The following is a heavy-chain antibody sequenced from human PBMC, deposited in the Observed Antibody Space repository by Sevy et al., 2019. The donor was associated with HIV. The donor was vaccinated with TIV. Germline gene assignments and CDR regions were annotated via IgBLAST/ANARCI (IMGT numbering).Heavy chain of an antibody. V-gene: IGHV3-11*06. J-gene: IGHJ6*03. D-gene: IGHD5-18*01. CDR2: ISSSSSYT. Sequence: GGSLRLSCAASGFTFSDYYMSWIRQAPGKELEWVSYISSSSSYTNYADSVKGRFTISRDNAKNSLYLQMNSLRAEDTAVYYCARGGKYSYGSYYYYYYMDVWGKGTTVTVSS. CDR1: GFTFSDYY. CDR3: ARGGKYSYGSYYYYYYMDV.